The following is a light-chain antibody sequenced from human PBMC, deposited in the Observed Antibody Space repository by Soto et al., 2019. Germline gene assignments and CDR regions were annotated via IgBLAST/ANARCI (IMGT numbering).Light chain of an antibody. CDR3: QQYDNSPPLFT. CDR2: GAS. V-gene: IGKV3-20*01. CDR1: QSVSSSY. J-gene: IGKJ3*01. Sequence: EIVLTQSPGTLSLSPGERATLSCRASQSVSSSYLAWYQQKPGQAPRLLIYGASSRATGIPDRFSGSGSGTDFTLTISRLEPEDFAVYYCQQYDNSPPLFTFGPGTKVDIK.